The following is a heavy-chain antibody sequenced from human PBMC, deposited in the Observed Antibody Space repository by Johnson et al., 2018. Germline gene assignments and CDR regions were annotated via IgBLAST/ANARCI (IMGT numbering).Heavy chain of an antibody. J-gene: IGHJ6*02. D-gene: IGHD5-12*01. V-gene: IGHV3-7*03. CDR3: ARGGYSGYDSPIYGMDV. CDR1: GFTFSSYW. CDR2: IKQDGSEK. Sequence: EVQLVESGGGLVQPGGSLRLSCAASGFTFSSYWMSWVRQAPGKGLEWVANIKQDGSEKYYVDSVKGRFTISRDNAKNSLYLQMNSLRAEDTAVYYCARGGYSGYDSPIYGMDVWGQGTTVTVSS.